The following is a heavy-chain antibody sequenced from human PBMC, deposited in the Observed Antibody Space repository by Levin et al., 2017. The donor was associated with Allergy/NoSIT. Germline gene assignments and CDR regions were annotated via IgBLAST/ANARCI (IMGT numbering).Heavy chain of an antibody. Sequence: GESLKISCAASGFTFRDYGMHWVRQAPGKGLEWVAVIWYDGSKKYYEDSVKGRFTISRDNSKNTLYLQMSSLRAEDTAMYYCARDIQPYSYYYFHGLDVWGQGTTVTVSS. CDR1: GFTFRDYG. J-gene: IGHJ6*02. D-gene: IGHD5-18*01. V-gene: IGHV3-33*01. CDR3: ARDIQPYSYYYFHGLDV. CDR2: IWYDGSKK.